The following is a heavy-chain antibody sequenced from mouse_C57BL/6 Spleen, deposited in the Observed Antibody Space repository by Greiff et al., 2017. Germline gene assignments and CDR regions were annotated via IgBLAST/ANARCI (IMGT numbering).Heavy chain of an antibody. CDR2: INPSSGYT. CDR3: ARDSYYSNYGWYFEV. Sequence: QVQLKESGAELARPGASVKMSCKASGYTFTSYTMHWVKQRPGQGLEWIGYINPSSGYTKYNQKFKDKATLTADKSSSTAYMQLRSLTSEDSAVSYCARDSYYSNYGWYFEVWGTGTTVTVA. CDR1: GYTFTSYT. J-gene: IGHJ1*03. D-gene: IGHD2-5*01. V-gene: IGHV1-4*01.